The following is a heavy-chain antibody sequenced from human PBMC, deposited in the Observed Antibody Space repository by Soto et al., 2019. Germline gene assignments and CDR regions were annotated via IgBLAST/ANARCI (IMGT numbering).Heavy chain of an antibody. CDR3: ARQGGWLQALDY. V-gene: IGHV4-59*08. J-gene: IGHJ4*02. CDR1: GDSISSYY. Sequence: QVQLQESGPGLVKPSETLSLTCTVSGDSISSYYWSWIRQPPGKGLEWIGDIYYSGSTKYNPSLKSRVTMSVDTSKNQFSLKLSSMTAADTAVYYCARQGGWLQALDYWGQGTLVTVSS. CDR2: IYYSGST. D-gene: IGHD5-12*01.